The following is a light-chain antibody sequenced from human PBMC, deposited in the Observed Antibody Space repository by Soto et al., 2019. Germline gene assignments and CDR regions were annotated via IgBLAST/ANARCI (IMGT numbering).Light chain of an antibody. V-gene: IGKV1-39*01. CDR1: QSISSY. CDR3: QQSYSTPYT. J-gene: IGKJ2*01. Sequence: DIQMTQSPSSLSASVGDRVTITCRASQSISSYLNGFEQKPGKDPKLLIYAASSLQSGVPSRFSGSGSGTDFTLTISSLQPEEFATYYCQQSYSTPYTFGQGTKLEIK. CDR2: AAS.